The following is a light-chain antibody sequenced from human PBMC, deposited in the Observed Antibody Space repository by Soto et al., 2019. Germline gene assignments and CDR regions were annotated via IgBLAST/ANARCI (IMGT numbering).Light chain of an antibody. CDR1: QSLVYSDGDTY. CDR2: KVS. Sequence: DVVMTQSPLSLPVTIGQPASISFKSSQSLVYSDGDTYLSWFQQRPGQSPRRLIYKVSSRDSGVPDRFSGSGSGTDFTLKISRVEAEDVGVYYCMQGTHWPLTFGGGTKVDIK. J-gene: IGKJ4*01. V-gene: IGKV2-30*01. CDR3: MQGTHWPLT.